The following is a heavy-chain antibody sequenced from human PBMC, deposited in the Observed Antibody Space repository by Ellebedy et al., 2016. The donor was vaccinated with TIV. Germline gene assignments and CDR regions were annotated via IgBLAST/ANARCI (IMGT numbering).Heavy chain of an antibody. Sequence: AASVKVSCKASGYTFINSGISWARQAPGQGLEWMGWISGYNGDTKYAQKFQGRVTMTTDTSTSTAYMDLRSLTSDDTAVYYCARDLHESSGYYTGCGYWGQGTLVTVSS. CDR3: ARDLHESSGYYTGCGY. J-gene: IGHJ4*02. D-gene: IGHD3-22*01. V-gene: IGHV1-18*01. CDR1: GYTFINSG. CDR2: ISGYNGDT.